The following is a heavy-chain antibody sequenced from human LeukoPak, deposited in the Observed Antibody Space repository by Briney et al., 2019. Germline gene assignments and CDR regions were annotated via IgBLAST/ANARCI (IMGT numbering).Heavy chain of an antibody. CDR2: VYYTGST. CDR3: ARARDVYYDRAFDI. D-gene: IGHD3-22*01. CDR1: GGSISTIY. J-gene: IGHJ3*02. Sequence: SETLSLTCIVSGGSISTIYWSWIRQPPGKGLEWIGYVYYTGSTVYNPFLKSRVTIAVDTSKNQFSLKLTSVTAADAAVYYCARARDVYYDRAFDIWGQGTIVTVSS. V-gene: IGHV4-59*12.